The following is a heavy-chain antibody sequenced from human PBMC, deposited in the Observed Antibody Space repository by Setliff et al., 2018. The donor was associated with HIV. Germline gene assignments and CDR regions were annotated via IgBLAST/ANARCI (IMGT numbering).Heavy chain of an antibody. D-gene: IGHD4-17*01. CDR3: AKDDYGDYGSSYYFGMDV. CDR1: GGSFSSFG. Sequence: GASVKVSCKASGGSFSSFGINWVRQASGQGLEWMGGVIPMYITVNYAQKFQGRVTITTDESTSTAYMELSGLRSEDTAVYYCAKDDYGDYGSSYYFGMDVWGQGTTVTVSS. J-gene: IGHJ6*02. CDR2: VIPMYITV. V-gene: IGHV1-69*05.